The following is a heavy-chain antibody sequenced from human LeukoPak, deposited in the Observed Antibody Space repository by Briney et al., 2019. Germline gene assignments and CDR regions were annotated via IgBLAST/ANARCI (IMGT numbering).Heavy chain of an antibody. CDR2: INPNSGGT. V-gene: IGHV1-2*02. Sequence: ASVKVSCKASGYTFTGYYMHWVRQAPGQGLEWMGWINPNSGGTNYAQKFRGRVTMTRDTSISTAYMELSRLRSDDTAVYYCARDMAAVAVQGYECFDCWGQGTLVTASS. CDR1: GYTFTGYY. CDR3: ARDMAAVAVQGYECFDC. D-gene: IGHD6-19*01. J-gene: IGHJ4*02.